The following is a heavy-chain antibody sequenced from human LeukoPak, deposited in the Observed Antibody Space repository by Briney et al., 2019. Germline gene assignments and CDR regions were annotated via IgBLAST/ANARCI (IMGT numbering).Heavy chain of an antibody. Sequence: PSETLSLTCTVSGGSISSYYWSWIRQPPGKGLEWIGYIYYSGSPNYNASLKSRVTISVDTSKNQFSLRLSSVIAADTAVYYCARAPASRSHMVRGVDSFDIWGQGTMVTVSS. J-gene: IGHJ3*02. V-gene: IGHV4-59*01. D-gene: IGHD3-10*01. CDR2: IYYSGSP. CDR3: ARAPASRSHMVRGVDSFDI. CDR1: GGSISSYY.